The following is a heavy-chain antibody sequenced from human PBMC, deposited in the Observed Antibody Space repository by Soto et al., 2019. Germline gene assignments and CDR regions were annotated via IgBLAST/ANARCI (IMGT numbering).Heavy chain of an antibody. CDR3: ARAYGNMDV. D-gene: IGHD3-16*01. CDR2: MNSDSGNT. CDR1: GYTFTSYD. Sequence: ASVKVSCKASGYTFTSYDINWVRQATGQGLEWMGWMNSDSGNTGYAQQFQGRVTTTRNTSIGTAYMELSSLRSEDTAVYYCARAYGNMDVWGQGTTVTVSS. J-gene: IGHJ6*02. V-gene: IGHV1-8*01.